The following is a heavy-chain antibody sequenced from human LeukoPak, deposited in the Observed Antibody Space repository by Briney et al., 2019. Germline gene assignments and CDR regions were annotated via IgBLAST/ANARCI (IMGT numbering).Heavy chain of an antibody. D-gene: IGHD3-9*01. Sequence: SETLSLTCTVSGGSISGYYWSWIRQPPGKGLEWIGYIYSSGATNYNPSLNSRVTISVDTSKNQFSLKLSSVTAADTAVYYCARHVLRYFDWFAGSTHGAFDIWGQGTMVTVSS. CDR2: IYSSGAT. CDR1: GGSISGYY. V-gene: IGHV4-4*09. CDR3: ARHVLRYFDWFAGSTHGAFDI. J-gene: IGHJ3*02.